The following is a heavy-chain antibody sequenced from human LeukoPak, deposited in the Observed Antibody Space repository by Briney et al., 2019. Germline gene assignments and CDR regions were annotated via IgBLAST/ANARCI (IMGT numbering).Heavy chain of an antibody. D-gene: IGHD3-10*01. CDR3: ARGGEIWFGELSY. CDR2: INAGSGNT. J-gene: IGHJ4*02. V-gene: IGHV1-3*01. CDR1: GYTFSSYV. Sequence: ASVKVSCKASGYTFSSYVMHWVRQAPGQSLEWMGWINAGSGNTEYAQKFKDRVTITRDTSASTAYMELSSLRSENTAVYYCARGGEIWFGELSYWGQGTLVTVSS.